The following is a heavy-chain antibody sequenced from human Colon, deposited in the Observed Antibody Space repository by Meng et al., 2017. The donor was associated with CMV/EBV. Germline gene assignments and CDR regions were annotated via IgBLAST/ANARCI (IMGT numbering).Heavy chain of an antibody. Sequence: EVQVVESGGCLVQSGGSCRLSCAASGFSFSSSWMFWVRQAPARGLEWTANVKPDGSYKFYVDSVKSRFTISRDNAKNSLYLQMNSLRVEDTAVYYCTGGGYWGQGILVTVSS. V-gene: IGHV3-7*02. D-gene: IGHD3-16*01. J-gene: IGHJ4*02. CDR1: GFSFSSSW. CDR3: TGGGY. CDR2: VKPDGSYK.